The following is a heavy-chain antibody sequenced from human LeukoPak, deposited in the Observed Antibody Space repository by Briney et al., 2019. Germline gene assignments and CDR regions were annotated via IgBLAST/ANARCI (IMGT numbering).Heavy chain of an antibody. V-gene: IGHV4-39*01. Sequence: SETLSLTCTVSGGSISSSSYYWGWIRQPPGKGLEWIGIIYYDGSTYYNPSLKSRVTISVDTSKNQFSLKLSSVTAADTAVYYCARRDCSTTSCNFDYWGQGTLATVSS. CDR1: GGSISSSSYY. J-gene: IGHJ4*02. CDR2: IYYDGST. CDR3: ARRDCSTTSCNFDY. D-gene: IGHD2-2*01.